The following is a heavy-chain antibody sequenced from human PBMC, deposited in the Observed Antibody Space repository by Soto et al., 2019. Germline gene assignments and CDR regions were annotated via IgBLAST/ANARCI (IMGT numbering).Heavy chain of an antibody. CDR1: GGSLSGYF. J-gene: IGHJ4*02. D-gene: IGHD4-17*01. Sequence: SETLSLTCDGYGGSLSGYFWSWIRQSPGKGLEWIGEINHSGSSTNYNPSLKGRVTMSVDTSKKQFSLHLTSVTVADTAVYYCARQFSVYGDYGRYFDFWGQGTLVTVSS. V-gene: IGHV4-34*01. CDR2: INHSGSST. CDR3: ARQFSVYGDYGRYFDF.